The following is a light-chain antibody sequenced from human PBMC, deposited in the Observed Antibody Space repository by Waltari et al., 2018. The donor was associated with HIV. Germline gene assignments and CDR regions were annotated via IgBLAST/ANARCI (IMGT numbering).Light chain of an antibody. CDR1: QSVSSY. CDR2: DAS. CDR3: QQRSNWPPPT. Sequence: IVFTQSPATLSLSPGERATLSCRASQSVSSYLAWYQQKPGQAPRLLIYDASNRATGIPARFSGSGSGTDFTLTISSLEPEDFAVYYCQQRSNWPPPTFGQGTRLEIK. J-gene: IGKJ5*01. V-gene: IGKV3-11*01.